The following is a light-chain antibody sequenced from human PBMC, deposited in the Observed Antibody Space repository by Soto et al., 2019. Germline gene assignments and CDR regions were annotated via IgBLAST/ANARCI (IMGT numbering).Light chain of an antibody. Sequence: AIRITPSPSSVSSATGDRVTITCRASQGISSYLAWYQQKPGKAPKLLIYAASTLQSGVPSRFSGSGSGTDFTLTISCLQSEDFATYYCQQYYSYPFTFGPGTKVDIK. J-gene: IGKJ3*01. V-gene: IGKV1-8*01. CDR2: AAS. CDR3: QQYYSYPFT. CDR1: QGISSY.